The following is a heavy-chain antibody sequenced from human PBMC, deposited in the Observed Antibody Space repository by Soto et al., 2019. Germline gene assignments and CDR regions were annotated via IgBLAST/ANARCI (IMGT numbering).Heavy chain of an antibody. CDR3: ARWGLRVVVPAATYGGFDY. CDR2: INHSGST. Sequence: PSETLSLTCAVYGGSFSGYYWSRIRQPPGKGLEWIGEINHSGSTNYNPSLKSRVTISVDTSKNQFSLKLSSVTAADTAVYYCARWGLRVVVPAATYGGFDYWGQGTLVSVSS. D-gene: IGHD2-2*01. J-gene: IGHJ4*02. V-gene: IGHV4-34*01. CDR1: GGSFSGYY.